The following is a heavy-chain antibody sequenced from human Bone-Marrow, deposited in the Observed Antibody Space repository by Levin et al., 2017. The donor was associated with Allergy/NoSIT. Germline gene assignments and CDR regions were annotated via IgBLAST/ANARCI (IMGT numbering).Heavy chain of an antibody. J-gene: IGHJ4*02. CDR2: IHHVGTA. D-gene: IGHD6-6*01. CDR3: ARWSAARQTFFDY. Sequence: PSETLSLTCDVSGGSMSNSDWWNWVRQPPGKGLEWIGEIHHVGTANYNPSLKSRVTMSVDKSKNQFSLKLTSVTAADTAVYYCARWSAARQTFFDYWGQGTLVTVSS. CDR1: GGSMSNSDW. V-gene: IGHV4-4*02.